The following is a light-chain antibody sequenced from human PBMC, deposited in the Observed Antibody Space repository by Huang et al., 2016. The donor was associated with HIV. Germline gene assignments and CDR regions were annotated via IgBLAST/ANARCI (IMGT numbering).Light chain of an antibody. Sequence: AIRMTQSPSSLSASTGDRVNITCRASQDINNFLGLYQQKPGKAPNLLIDAASILETGVPSRFSGSGSGTEFNLCISCLQSEDFATYYCQQYYSYRTFGQGTQVEIK. V-gene: IGKV1-8*01. CDR3: QQYYSYRT. CDR2: AAS. J-gene: IGKJ1*01. CDR1: QDINNF.